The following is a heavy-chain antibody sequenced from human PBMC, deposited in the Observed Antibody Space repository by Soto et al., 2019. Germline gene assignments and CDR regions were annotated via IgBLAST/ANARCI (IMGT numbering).Heavy chain of an antibody. D-gene: IGHD3-10*01. J-gene: IGHJ6*02. CDR3: ARNMDYYYGPGSGNGHGV. V-gene: IGHV1-2*02. CDR2: INPKFGDT. CDR1: GYTFTAYY. Sequence: QVQLVQSGAEVKEPGDSVRVSCEASGYTFTAYYIHWVRQAPGQGLEWMGWINPKFGDTTYAQDFQGRLTLTREMSISTVYMDLSRLTSDDTAIYYCARNMDYYYGPGSGNGHGVWGQGTTVNVFS.